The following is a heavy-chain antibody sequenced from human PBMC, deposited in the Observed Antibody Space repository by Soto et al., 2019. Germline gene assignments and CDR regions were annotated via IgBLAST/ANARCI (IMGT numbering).Heavy chain of an antibody. Sequence: GGSTRLSCAASGLTVYDYAMHWVRQDPGKGLEWVSGISWNSGSIGYADSVKGRFTISRDNAKNSLYLQMNSLRAEDTALYYCAKDGIMITFGGVIAVRYFDYWGQGTLVTVSS. J-gene: IGHJ4*02. D-gene: IGHD3-16*01. CDR1: GLTVYDYA. CDR2: ISWNSGSI. V-gene: IGHV3-9*01. CDR3: AKDGIMITFGGVIAVRYFDY.